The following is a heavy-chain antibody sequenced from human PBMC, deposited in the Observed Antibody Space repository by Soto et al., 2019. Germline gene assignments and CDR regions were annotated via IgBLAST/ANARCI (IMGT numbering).Heavy chain of an antibody. Sequence: LEILSLTCTVSGYSISTNSYSWGWIRQPPGQGLEWIGLFYYSGSTHYNPSLKSRLTVSVDTSKNQFSLKVSSVTAADTAVYYCAKGLRFLSDVWGQGTTVTV. CDR3: AKGLRFLSDV. J-gene: IGHJ6*02. D-gene: IGHD3-3*01. CDR1: GYSISTNSYS. CDR2: FYYSGST. V-gene: IGHV4-39*01.